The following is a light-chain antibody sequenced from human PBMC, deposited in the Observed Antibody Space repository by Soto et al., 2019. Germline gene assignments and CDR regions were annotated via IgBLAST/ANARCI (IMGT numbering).Light chain of an antibody. CDR2: EVT. V-gene: IGLV2-8*01. Sequence: QSVLTQPPSASGSPGQSVTISCTGTSSDVGAYNYVSWYQQHPGKAPKLMIYEVTKRPSGVPDRFSGSKSDNTASLTVSGLQAEDEADYYCIPYPGSNNFVVFGGGTKLTVL. CDR3: IPYPGSNNFVV. J-gene: IGLJ2*01. CDR1: SSDVGAYNY.